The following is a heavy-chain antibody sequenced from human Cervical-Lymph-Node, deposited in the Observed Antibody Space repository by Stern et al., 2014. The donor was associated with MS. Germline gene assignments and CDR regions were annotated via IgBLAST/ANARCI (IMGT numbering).Heavy chain of an antibody. D-gene: IGHD3-10*01. J-gene: IGHJ4*02. V-gene: IGHV3-23*04. Sequence: EVQLVESGGALVQPGGSLRLSCVGSGFTFSNYAMSWVRQAPGKGLEWVSYISGSGGSTYYANSVKGRFTISRDNSKNTLFLQMNSLRDEDTAVYYCAQDRLVGSGRDDYWGQGSLVTVS. CDR3: AQDRLVGSGRDDY. CDR2: ISGSGGST. CDR1: GFTFSNYA.